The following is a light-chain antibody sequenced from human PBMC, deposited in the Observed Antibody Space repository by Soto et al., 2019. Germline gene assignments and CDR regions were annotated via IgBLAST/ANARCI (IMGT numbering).Light chain of an antibody. J-gene: IGKJ1*01. CDR3: QQSYSSPLT. V-gene: IGKV1-39*01. CDR1: QSISSY. Sequence: DIQMTQSPASLSASVGDRVTITCRASQSISSYLNWYQQKPGKAPKLLIYAASSLQSGVPSRFSGSGSGTDFTLTISSLQPEDFATYSCQQSYSSPLTFDQGTKVDI. CDR2: AAS.